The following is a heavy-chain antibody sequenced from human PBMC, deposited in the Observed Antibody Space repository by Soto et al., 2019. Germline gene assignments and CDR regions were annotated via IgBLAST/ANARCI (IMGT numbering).Heavy chain of an antibody. D-gene: IGHD3-10*01. J-gene: IGHJ5*02. CDR2: IYYSGST. V-gene: IGHV4-59*01. Sequence: QVQLQESGPGLVKPSETLSLTCTVSGGSISSYYWSWIRQPPGEGLEWIGYIYYSGSTNYNPSLKSRVTISVDTSKNQFSLKLSSVTAADTAVYYCARGSFDPDEVWFDPWGQGTLVTVSS. CDR1: GGSISSYY. CDR3: ARGSFDPDEVWFDP.